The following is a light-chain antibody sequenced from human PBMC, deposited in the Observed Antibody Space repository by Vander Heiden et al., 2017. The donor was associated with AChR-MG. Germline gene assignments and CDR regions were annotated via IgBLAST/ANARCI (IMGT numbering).Light chain of an antibody. Sequence: QLVLTQSPSASASLGASVKLTCTLSSAHSSYAIAWHQQQPETGPRYLMKVDSDGSHSKGDGIPDRFSGSSSGAERYLTISSLQSEDEADYYCQTWGTDIPYVFGTGTKVTVL. CDR1: SAHSSYA. J-gene: IGLJ1*01. CDR3: QTWGTDIPYV. V-gene: IGLV4-69*01. CDR2: VDSDGSH.